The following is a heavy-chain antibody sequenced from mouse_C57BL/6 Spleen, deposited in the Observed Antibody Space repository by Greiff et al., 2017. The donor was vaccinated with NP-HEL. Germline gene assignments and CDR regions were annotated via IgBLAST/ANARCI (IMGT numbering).Heavy chain of an antibody. V-gene: IGHV1-55*01. CDR1: GYTFTSYW. Sequence: QVQLQQSGAELVKPGASVKMSCKASGYTFTSYWITWVKQRPGQGLAWIGDIYPGSGSTNYNEKFKSKATLTVDTSSSTAYMQLSSLTSEDSAVYYCARYDGYSWFAYWGQGTLVTVSA. CDR2: IYPGSGST. D-gene: IGHD2-3*01. J-gene: IGHJ3*01. CDR3: ARYDGYSWFAY.